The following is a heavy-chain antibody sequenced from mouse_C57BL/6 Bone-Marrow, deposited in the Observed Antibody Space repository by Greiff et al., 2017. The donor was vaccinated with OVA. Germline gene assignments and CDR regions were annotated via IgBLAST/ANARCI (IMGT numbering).Heavy chain of an antibody. CDR1: GYTFTSYW. V-gene: IGHV1-55*01. D-gene: IGHD1-1*01. J-gene: IGHJ4*01. Sequence: VQLQQPGAELVKPGASVKMSCTASGYTFTSYWITWVKQRPGQGLEWIGDIYPGSGSTNYNEKFKSKATLTVDTYSSTAYMQLSSLTSEDSAVYDCARRWIITTVVATDYAMDYWGQGTSVTVSS. CDR3: ARRWIITTVVATDYAMDY. CDR2: IYPGSGST.